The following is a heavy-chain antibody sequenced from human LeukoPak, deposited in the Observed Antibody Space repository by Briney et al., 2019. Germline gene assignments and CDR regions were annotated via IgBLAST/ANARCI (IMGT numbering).Heavy chain of an antibody. D-gene: IGHD4-17*01. Sequence: GGSLRLSCAASGFTFSSYRMRWVRQAPGKGLEWVAVISYDGSNKYYADSVKGRFTISRDNSKNTLYLQMNSLRAEDTAVYYCARDRGLDYGDYYYYGMDVWGQGTTVTVSS. CDR1: GFTFSSYR. CDR2: ISYDGSNK. CDR3: ARDRGLDYGDYYYYGMDV. J-gene: IGHJ6*02. V-gene: IGHV3-30-3*01.